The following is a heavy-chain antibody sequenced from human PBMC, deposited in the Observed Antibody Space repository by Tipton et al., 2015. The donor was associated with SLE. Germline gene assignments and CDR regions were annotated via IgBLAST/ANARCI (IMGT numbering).Heavy chain of an antibody. Sequence: TLSLTCTVSGGSISSHYWSWIRQPPGKGLEWIGYIYYSGSTNYNPSLKSRVTISVDTSKNQFSLKLSSVTAADTAVYYCARGTIVLAALDAFDIWGQGTMVTVSS. D-gene: IGHD2-21*01. CDR2: IYYSGST. J-gene: IGHJ3*02. CDR3: ARGTIVLAALDAFDI. CDR1: GGSISSHY. V-gene: IGHV4-59*11.